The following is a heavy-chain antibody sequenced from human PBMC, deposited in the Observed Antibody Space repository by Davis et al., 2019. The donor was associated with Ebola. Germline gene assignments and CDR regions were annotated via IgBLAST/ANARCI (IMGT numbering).Heavy chain of an antibody. CDR3: ARVRYCGGDCSKNYYYGMDV. CDR1: GYTFTSYD. D-gene: IGHD2-21*02. J-gene: IGHJ6*04. V-gene: IGHV1-8*01. CDR2: MNPNSGNT. Sequence: ASVKVSCKASGYTFTSYDINWVRQATGQGLEWMGWMNPNSGNTGYAQKFQGRVTMTRNTSISTAYMELSSLRSDDTAVYYCARVRYCGGDCSKNYYYGMDVWGKGTTVTVSS.